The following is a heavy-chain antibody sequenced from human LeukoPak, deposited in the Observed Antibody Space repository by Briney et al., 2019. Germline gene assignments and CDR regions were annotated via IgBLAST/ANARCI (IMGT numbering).Heavy chain of an antibody. CDR1: GGSISSSSYY. CDR2: IYYSGST. V-gene: IGHV4-39*01. CDR3: ARHSLTTVTSTMFDP. D-gene: IGHD4-17*01. J-gene: IGHJ5*02. Sequence: SSETLSLTCTVSGGSISSSSYYWGWIRQPPGKGLEWIGSIYYSGSTYYTPSLKSRVTISVDTSKNQFSLKLSSVTAADTAVYYCARHSLTTVTSTMFDPWGQGTLVTVSS.